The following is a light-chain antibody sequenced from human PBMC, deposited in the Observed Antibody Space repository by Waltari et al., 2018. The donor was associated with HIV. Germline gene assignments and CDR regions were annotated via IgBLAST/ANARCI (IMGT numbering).Light chain of an antibody. Sequence: QSALTQPASVSGSPGQSITISCSGTSSDVGGYNYVSWYQQYPGKAPKPMIYGVSERPSGVSNRFSSSKSGNTASLTISGLQAEDEADYYCSSYTSSSTYVFGTGTKVTVL. CDR1: SSDVGGYNY. J-gene: IGLJ1*01. CDR3: SSYTSSSTYV. CDR2: GVS. V-gene: IGLV2-14*01.